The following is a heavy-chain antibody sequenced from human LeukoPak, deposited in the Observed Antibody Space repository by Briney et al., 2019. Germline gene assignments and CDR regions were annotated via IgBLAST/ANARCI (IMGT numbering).Heavy chain of an antibody. J-gene: IGHJ4*02. Sequence: GASVKASCTASGYTFTRYYILWVRQAPGQGLEWMGWINPSRGGTKYAQKFQGRVTMTSDTSISSAYMELSGLRSDDTAVYYCARGERIAARPTVDYWGQGTLVTVSA. CDR2: INPSRGGT. CDR3: ARGERIAARPTVDY. V-gene: IGHV1-2*02. CDR1: GYTFTRYY. D-gene: IGHD6-6*01.